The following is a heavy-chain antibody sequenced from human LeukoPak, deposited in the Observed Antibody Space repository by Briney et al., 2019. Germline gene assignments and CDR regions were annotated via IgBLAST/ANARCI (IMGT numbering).Heavy chain of an antibody. D-gene: IGHD1-26*01. J-gene: IGHJ6*03. CDR3: ARVAVYSGSYYGYYYYMDV. Sequence: PGGTLRLSCAASGFTFSNHGMNWVRQAPGKGLEWVSYISSSSSTIYYADSVKGRFTTSRDNAKNSLYLQMNSLRAEDTAVYYCARVAVYSGSYYGYYYYMDVWGKGTTVTVSS. CDR1: GFTFSNHG. V-gene: IGHV3-48*01. CDR2: ISSSSSTI.